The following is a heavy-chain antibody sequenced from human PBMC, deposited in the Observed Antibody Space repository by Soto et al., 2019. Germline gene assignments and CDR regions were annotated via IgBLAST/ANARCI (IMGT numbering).Heavy chain of an antibody. Sequence: QVQLVESGGGVVQPGRSLRLSCAASGFTFSSYGMHWVRQAPGKGLEWVAVISYDGSNKYYADSVKGRFTISRDNSKNTLYLQMNSLRAEDTAVYYCAKWGTYGSGSYNNVAAYDIWGQGTMVTVSS. D-gene: IGHD3-10*01. CDR3: AKWGTYGSGSYNNVAAYDI. V-gene: IGHV3-30*18. CDR1: GFTFSSYG. J-gene: IGHJ3*02. CDR2: ISYDGSNK.